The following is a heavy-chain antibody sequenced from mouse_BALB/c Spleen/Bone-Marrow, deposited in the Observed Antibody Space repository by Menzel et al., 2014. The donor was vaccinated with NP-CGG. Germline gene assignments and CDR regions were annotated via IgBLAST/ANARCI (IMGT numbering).Heavy chain of an antibody. CDR2: INPSNGGT. CDR3: TRGRTWDFDY. D-gene: IGHD4-1*01. Sequence: VQLQESGAELVKPGASVKLSCRASGYTFTSYYMYWVKQRPGQGLEWIGEINPSNGGTNFNEKFKSRATLTVDKSSSTAYMQLSSLTSEDSAVYYCTRGRTWDFDYRCQGTTLTVSS. V-gene: IGHV1S81*02. CDR1: GYTFTSYY. J-gene: IGHJ2*01.